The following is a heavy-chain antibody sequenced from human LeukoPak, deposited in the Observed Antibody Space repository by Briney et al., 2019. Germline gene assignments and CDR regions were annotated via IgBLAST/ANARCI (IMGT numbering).Heavy chain of an antibody. J-gene: IGHJ4*02. CDR3: ARDRQGSYPDY. CDR2: IYSGGST. V-gene: IGHV3-53*01. D-gene: IGHD1-26*01. Sequence: PGGSLRLSCAASGFTVSSNYMSWVRQAPGKGLEWVSVIYSGGSTYYADSVKGRFTISRDNSKNTLYLQMNSLRAEDTAVYYCARDRQGSYPDYWGQGTLVTVSS. CDR1: GFTVSSNY.